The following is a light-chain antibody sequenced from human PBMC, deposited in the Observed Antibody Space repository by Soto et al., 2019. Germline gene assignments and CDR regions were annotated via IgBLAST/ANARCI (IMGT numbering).Light chain of an antibody. J-gene: IGLJ1*01. CDR1: SSDVGGYNY. CDR3: CSHAGSYTYV. CDR2: DVS. V-gene: IGLV2-11*01. Sequence: QSALTQPRSVSGSPGQSVTISCIGTSSDVGGYNYVSWYQQHPGKAPKVMIDDVSKRPSGLPDRFSGSKSGNTASLSISWLQAEDEADYYCCSHAGSYTYVFGTGTKLTVL.